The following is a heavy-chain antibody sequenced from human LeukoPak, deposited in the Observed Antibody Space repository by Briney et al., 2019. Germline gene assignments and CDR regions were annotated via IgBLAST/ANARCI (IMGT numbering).Heavy chain of an antibody. CDR3: AARPGEVAVPYDY. CDR1: GFTFSTYA. D-gene: IGHD2-15*01. V-gene: IGHV3-23*01. Sequence: PGGSLRLSCAASGFTFSTYAMTWVRQAPGKGLEWVSLISRGDDVTYYADSVKGRFTISRDSSKNTLYLQMHSLRAEHTAVYYCAARPGEVAVPYDYWGQGTLVTVSS. CDR2: ISRGDDVT. J-gene: IGHJ4*02.